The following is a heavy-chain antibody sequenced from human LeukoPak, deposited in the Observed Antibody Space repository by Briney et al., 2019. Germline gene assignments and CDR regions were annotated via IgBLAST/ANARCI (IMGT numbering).Heavy chain of an antibody. V-gene: IGHV3-23*01. CDR1: GFTFSSYS. J-gene: IGHJ4*02. D-gene: IGHD3-22*01. CDR3: VASSYYDRSHYYGSFEC. Sequence: GGSLRLSCAASGFTFSSYSMSWVRQAPGKGPEWVATIHGSGGSTYFADSVKGRFTISRDDSKNTLSLQMNGLRAEDTAVYFCVASSYYDRSHYYGSFECWGQGTLVSASS. CDR2: IHGSGGST.